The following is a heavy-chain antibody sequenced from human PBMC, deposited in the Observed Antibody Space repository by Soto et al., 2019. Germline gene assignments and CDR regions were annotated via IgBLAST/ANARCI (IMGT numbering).Heavy chain of an antibody. J-gene: IGHJ4*02. CDR3: ARGEYSGYEYDFDY. CDR1: GYTFTIYG. Sequence: ASVNVYCKAAGYTFTIYGISWVRQAPGQGLEWMGWISAYNGNTNYAQKLQGRVTMTTDTSTSTAYMELRSLRSDDTAVYYCARGEYSGYEYDFDYWGQGTLVTVSS. D-gene: IGHD5-12*01. CDR2: ISAYNGNT. V-gene: IGHV1-18*01.